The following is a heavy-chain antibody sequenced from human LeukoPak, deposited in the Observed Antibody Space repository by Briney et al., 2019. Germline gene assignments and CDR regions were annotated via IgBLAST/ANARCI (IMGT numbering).Heavy chain of an antibody. V-gene: IGHV3-7*01. Sequence: GGSLRLSCAASGFTFRNYWMNWVRQAPGKGLEWVANIKQDGSEIYYVDSVKGRFTISRDNAKNSLYLQMNSLRAEDTAVYFCASGTLLQHRKTVFSAFDYWGQGTLVTVSA. CDR1: GFTFRNYW. CDR3: ASGTLLQHRKTVFSAFDY. D-gene: IGHD3-22*01. J-gene: IGHJ4*02. CDR2: IKQDGSEI.